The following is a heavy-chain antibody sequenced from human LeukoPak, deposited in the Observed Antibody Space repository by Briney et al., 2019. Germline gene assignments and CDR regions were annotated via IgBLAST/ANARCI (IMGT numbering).Heavy chain of an antibody. CDR3: ARFYSGYDPYFDY. J-gene: IGHJ4*02. Sequence: GGSLRLSCAASGFTFSSYSMNWVRQAPGKGLEWVSSISSSSSYIYYADSVKGRFTISRDNAKNSLYLQMNSLRAEDTAVYYCARFYSGYDPYFDYWGQGTLVTVPS. CDR1: GFTFSSYS. V-gene: IGHV3-21*01. CDR2: ISSSSSYI. D-gene: IGHD5-12*01.